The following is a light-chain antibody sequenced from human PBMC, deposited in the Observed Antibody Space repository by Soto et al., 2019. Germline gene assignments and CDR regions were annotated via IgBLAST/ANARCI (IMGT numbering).Light chain of an antibody. CDR3: QQHFNLSPT. CDR2: DAS. Sequence: DIQMTQSPSSLSASVGDRVTITCQASQDIRNFLNWYQQKPGKAPKLLISDASSLEAGVPQRFSGSGFGTDFTLATSSLQAEVFATYFCQQHFNLSPTFGPGTRLEIK. CDR1: QDIRNF. J-gene: IGKJ5*01. V-gene: IGKV1-33*01.